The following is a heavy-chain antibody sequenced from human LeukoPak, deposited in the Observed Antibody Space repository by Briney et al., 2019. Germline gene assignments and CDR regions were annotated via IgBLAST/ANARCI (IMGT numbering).Heavy chain of an antibody. Sequence: GGSLRLSCAASGFTVSSNYMSWVRQAPGKGLEWVSVIYSGGSTYYADSVKGRFTISRDNSKNTLYLQMNSLRAEDTAVYYCAREYCSSTSCYRDAFDIWGQGTMVTVSS. V-gene: IGHV3-66*01. CDR1: GFTVSSNY. D-gene: IGHD2-2*01. J-gene: IGHJ3*02. CDR2: IYSGGST. CDR3: AREYCSSTSCYRDAFDI.